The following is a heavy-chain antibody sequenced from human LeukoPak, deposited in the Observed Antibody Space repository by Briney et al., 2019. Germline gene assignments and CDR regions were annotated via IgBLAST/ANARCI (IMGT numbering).Heavy chain of an antibody. CDR3: ARDPGSGGFDY. CDR1: GYTFTSYY. Sequence: ASVKVSCKASGYTFTSYYMHWVRQAPGQGLEWIGIINPSGGSTSYAQKFQGRVTMTRDTSTSTVYMELSSLRSEDTAVYYCARDPGSGGFDYWGQGTLVTVSS. J-gene: IGHJ4*02. CDR2: INPSGGST. D-gene: IGHD3-10*01. V-gene: IGHV1-46*01.